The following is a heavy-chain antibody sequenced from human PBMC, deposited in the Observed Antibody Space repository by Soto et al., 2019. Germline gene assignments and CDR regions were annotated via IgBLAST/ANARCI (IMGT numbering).Heavy chain of an antibody. D-gene: IGHD1-26*01. J-gene: IGHJ4*01. CDR1: GDSVSSNTAG. V-gene: IGHV6-1*01. CDR3: ARGEQYSGRIFDY. Sequence: QTLSLTCDISGDSVSSNTAGWNWVRQSPSRGLEWLGRTYYRSKWYYDYALSVRSRITINPDTSKNQYSLQLNSVTPEDTAVYYCARGEQYSGRIFDYWGQGTLVTVSS. CDR2: TYYRSKWYY.